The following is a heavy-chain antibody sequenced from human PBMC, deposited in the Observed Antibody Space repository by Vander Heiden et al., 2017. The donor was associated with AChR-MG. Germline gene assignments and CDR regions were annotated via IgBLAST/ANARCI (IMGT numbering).Heavy chain of an antibody. D-gene: IGHD2-15*01. CDR1: GSTLSHYG. CDR3: AKHLAWAVGVDY. CDR2: ISHDGSQK. J-gene: IGHJ4*02. Sequence: QVQLVESGGGVVQPGRSLRLTCAASGSTLSHYGQEWVRQAPGKGLEWVAVISHDGSQKYYTDSVKGRFTISRDNSKNTLYLQMNSLRAEGTAVYYCAKHLAWAVGVDYWGQGTLVTVSS. V-gene: IGHV3-30*18.